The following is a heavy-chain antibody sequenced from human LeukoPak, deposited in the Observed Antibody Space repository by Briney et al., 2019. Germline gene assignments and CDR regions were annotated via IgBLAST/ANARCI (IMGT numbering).Heavy chain of an antibody. D-gene: IGHD3-10*01. CDR2: IYTSGST. V-gene: IGHV4-61*02. CDR1: VGSISSSSYY. J-gene: IGHJ4*02. Sequence: PSETLSLTCTVSVGSISSSSYYWSWIRQPAGKGLEWIGRIYTSGSTDYNPSLKSRVTISLDTSKNQFSLKLSSVTAADTAVYYCAGNYYGSGSYYSEDRYWGQGTLVTVSS. CDR3: AGNYYGSGSYYSEDRY.